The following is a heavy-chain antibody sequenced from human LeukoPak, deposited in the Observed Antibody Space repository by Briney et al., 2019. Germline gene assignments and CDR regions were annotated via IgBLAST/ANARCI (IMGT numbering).Heavy chain of an antibody. CDR1: GFTFSSYA. CDR3: ARRGIVLGAAPVLKYSFDY. Sequence: PGGSLRLSCAASGFTFSSYAMSWVRQAPGKGLGWVSSISVSGGGTYYADSVKGRFTISRDNSKNTLYLQMNSLSAEDTAVYYCARRGIVLGAAPVLKYSFDYWGQGTLVTVSS. J-gene: IGHJ4*02. CDR2: ISVSGGGT. D-gene: IGHD1-26*01. V-gene: IGHV3-23*01.